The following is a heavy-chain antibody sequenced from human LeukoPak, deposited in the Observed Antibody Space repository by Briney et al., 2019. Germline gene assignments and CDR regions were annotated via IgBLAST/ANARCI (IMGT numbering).Heavy chain of an antibody. V-gene: IGHV3-23*01. CDR3: GKEGGA. CDR1: GFRFSDFT. CDR2: IGGRGGST. Sequence: GGSLRLSCAASGFRFSDFTMTWVRQAPGKGPEWVSAIGGRGGSTYYADSVGGRFTISRDNSKDMVYLQMNSLKVEDTATYYCGKEGGAWGQGTKITVSS. D-gene: IGHD3-16*01. J-gene: IGHJ5*02.